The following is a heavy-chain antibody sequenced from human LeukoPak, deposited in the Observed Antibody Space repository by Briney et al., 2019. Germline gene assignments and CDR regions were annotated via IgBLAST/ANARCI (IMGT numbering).Heavy chain of an antibody. Sequence: KSSETLSLTCSVSGGSISNTFYYWGWIRQPPGKGLELIGSTYYSGTTHYTPSLKSRVTISVDTSKNQFSLRLSSVTAADTAVYYCARLGYCSSTGCLYWYFDVWGRGTLVTVSS. CDR3: ARLGYCSSTGCLYWYFDV. CDR2: TYYSGTT. V-gene: IGHV4-39*01. D-gene: IGHD2-2*03. J-gene: IGHJ2*01. CDR1: GGSISNTFYY.